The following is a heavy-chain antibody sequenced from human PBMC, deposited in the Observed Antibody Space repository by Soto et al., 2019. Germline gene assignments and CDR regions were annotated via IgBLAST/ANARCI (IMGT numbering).Heavy chain of an antibody. J-gene: IGHJ5*02. CDR2: INPSGGST. D-gene: IGHD2-15*01. V-gene: IGHV1-46*01. CDR3: ARDGPDCSGGSCYSRNNWFDP. Sequence: QVQLVQSGAEVKKPGASVKVSCKASGYTFTSYYMHWVRQAPGQGLEWMGIINPSGGSTSYAQKFQGRVTKTRDTSTSTVYMELSSLRSEDTAVYYCARDGPDCSGGSCYSRNNWFDPWGQGTLVTVSS. CDR1: GYTFTSYY.